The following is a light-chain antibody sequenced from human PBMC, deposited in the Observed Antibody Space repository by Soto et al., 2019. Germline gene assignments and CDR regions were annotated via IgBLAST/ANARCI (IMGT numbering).Light chain of an antibody. Sequence: DIPMTQSPSSLSASVGDRVTITCRASEDIYNYLAWYQQKPGKVPQLLIYAASTLQSGVPPRFSGSGSGTDFTLTISGLQPEDVATYYCQKYQNAPRTFGQGTKVEIK. V-gene: IGKV1-27*01. J-gene: IGKJ1*01. CDR3: QKYQNAPRT. CDR2: AAS. CDR1: EDIYNY.